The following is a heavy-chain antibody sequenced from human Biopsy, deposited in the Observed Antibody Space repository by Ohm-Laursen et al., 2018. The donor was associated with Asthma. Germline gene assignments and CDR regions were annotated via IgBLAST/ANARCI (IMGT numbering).Heavy chain of an antibody. CDR2: ISSSSSTI. J-gene: IGHJ4*02. CDR3: ARFKRGYSYGYAGVFDY. D-gene: IGHD5-18*01. CDR1: GFTFSSYS. Sequence: SLRLSCTAPGFTFSSYSRNWVRQAPGKGLAWVSYISSSSSTIYYVDSVKGRFTISRDNAKNSLYLQMNSLRDEDTAVYYCARFKRGYSYGYAGVFDYWGQGTLVTVSS. V-gene: IGHV3-48*02.